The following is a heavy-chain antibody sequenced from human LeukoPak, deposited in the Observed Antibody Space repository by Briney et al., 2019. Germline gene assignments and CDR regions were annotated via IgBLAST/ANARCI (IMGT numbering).Heavy chain of an antibody. CDR2: IYSGGST. V-gene: IGHV3-53*01. CDR1: GFTVSSNF. D-gene: IGHD5-18*01. CDR3: ARQDTAMDMYYFDY. Sequence: PGGSLRLSCAASGFTVSSNFMSWVRQAPGKGLEWVSVIYSGGSTYYADSVKGRLTISRDNSKNTLYLQMNSLRAEDTAVYYCARQDTAMDMYYFDYWGQGTLVTVSS. J-gene: IGHJ4*02.